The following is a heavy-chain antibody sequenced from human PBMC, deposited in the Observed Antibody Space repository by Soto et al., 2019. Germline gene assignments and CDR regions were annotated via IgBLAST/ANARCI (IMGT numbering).Heavy chain of an antibody. CDR3: ASGIAVAGSRGSY. CDR1: GGSFSGYY. V-gene: IGHV4-34*01. J-gene: IGHJ4*02. D-gene: IGHD6-19*01. CDR2: INHSGST. Sequence: QVQLQQWGAGLLKPSETLTLTCAVYGGSFSGYYWSWIRQPPGKGLEWIGEINHSGSTNYNPSLKSRVTISVDTSKNQFSLKLSSVTAADTAVYYCASGIAVAGSRGSYWGQGTLVTVSS.